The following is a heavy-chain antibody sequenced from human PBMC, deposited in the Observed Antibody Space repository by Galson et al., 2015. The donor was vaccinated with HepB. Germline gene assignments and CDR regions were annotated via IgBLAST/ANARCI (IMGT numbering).Heavy chain of an antibody. Sequence: LSLTCAVYGGSFSGYYWSWIRQPPGKGLEWIGEINHSGSTNYNPSLKSRVTISVDTSKNQFSLKLSSVTAADTAVYYCARACSARSTSCLGYWGQGTLVTVSS. CDR3: ARACSARSTSCLGY. V-gene: IGHV4-34*01. CDR1: GGSFSGYY. D-gene: IGHD2-2*01. CDR2: INHSGST. J-gene: IGHJ4*02.